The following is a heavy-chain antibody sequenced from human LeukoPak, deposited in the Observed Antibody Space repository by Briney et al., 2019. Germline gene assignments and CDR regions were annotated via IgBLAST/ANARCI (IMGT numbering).Heavy chain of an antibody. CDR1: GGSISSGSYY. Sequence: PSETLSLTCTVSGGSISSGSYYWSWIRQPAGKGLEWIGRIYTSGSTNYNPSLKSRVTISVDTSKNRFSLKLSSVTAADTAVYYCARGEYYDFWSGYSVPDVWGKGTTVTVSS. J-gene: IGHJ6*04. CDR3: ARGEYYDFWSGYSVPDV. CDR2: IYTSGST. V-gene: IGHV4-61*02. D-gene: IGHD3-3*01.